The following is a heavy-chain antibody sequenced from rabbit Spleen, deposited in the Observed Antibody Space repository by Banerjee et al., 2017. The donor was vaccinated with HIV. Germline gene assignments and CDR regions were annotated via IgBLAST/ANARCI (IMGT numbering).Heavy chain of an antibody. V-gene: IGHV1S40*01. CDR1: GFSFSSYW. CDR3: ARGSATMTMVITGYYLNL. D-gene: IGHD2-1*01. CDR2: IYTDTDTT. J-gene: IGHJ4*01. Sequence: QSLEESGGDLVKPGASLTLTCTASGFSFSSYWICWVRQAPGKGLELIACIYTDTDTTYYTTWAKGRFTISKTSSTTVTLQMTSLTAADTATYFCARGSATMTMVITGYYLNLWGPGTLVTVS.